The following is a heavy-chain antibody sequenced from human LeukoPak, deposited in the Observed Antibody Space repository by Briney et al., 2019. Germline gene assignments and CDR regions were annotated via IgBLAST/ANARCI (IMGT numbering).Heavy chain of an antibody. J-gene: IGHJ4*02. CDR3: ARVELGLYYYDSSGYGY. Sequence: GGSLRLSCAASGFTFSSYWMHWVRQAPGKGLVWVSRINSDGSSTSYADSVKGRFTISRDNAKNTLYLQMNSLRAEDTAVYYCARVELGLYYYDSSGYGYWGQGTLVTVSS. CDR1: GFTFSSYW. D-gene: IGHD3-22*01. CDR2: INSDGSST. V-gene: IGHV3-74*01.